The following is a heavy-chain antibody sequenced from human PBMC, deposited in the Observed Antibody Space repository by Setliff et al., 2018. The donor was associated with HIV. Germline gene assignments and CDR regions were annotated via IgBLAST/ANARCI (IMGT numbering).Heavy chain of an antibody. CDR2: VHYSGST. V-gene: IGHV4-59*11. D-gene: IGHD3-3*01. CDR3: ARATFFDFWSGFPHHYMDV. J-gene: IGHJ6*03. CDR1: LGSINTHR. Sequence: SETLSLTCTVSLGSINTHRWNWIRQPPGKGLEWIGYVHYSGSTNYNPSFKSRVIMSVDTSKNQFSLRLKSVTAADTAVYYCARATFFDFWSGFPHHYMDVWGKGTTVTVS.